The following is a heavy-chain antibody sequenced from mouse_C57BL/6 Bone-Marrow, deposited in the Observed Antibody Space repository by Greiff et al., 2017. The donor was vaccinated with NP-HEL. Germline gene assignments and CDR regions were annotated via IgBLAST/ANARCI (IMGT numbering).Heavy chain of an antibody. CDR3: STYYV. Sequence: QVQLQQSGAELVRPGTSVKVSCKASGYAFTNYLIEWVKQRPGQGLEWIGVINPGSGGTNYNEQFKGKATLTADKSSSTAYMKLSSLTSDDSSGYFCSTYYVWGQGTTLTVSS. CDR1: GYAFTNYL. J-gene: IGHJ2*01. V-gene: IGHV1-54*01. CDR2: INPGSGGT. D-gene: IGHD1-1*01.